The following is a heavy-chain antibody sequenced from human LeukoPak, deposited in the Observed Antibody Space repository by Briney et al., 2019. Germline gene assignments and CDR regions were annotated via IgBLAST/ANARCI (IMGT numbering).Heavy chain of an antibody. CDR3: AKDLNVWSGYWGYYMDV. CDR1: GFTFSSYA. D-gene: IGHD3-3*01. CDR2: ISGSGGST. Sequence: GGSLRLSCAASGFTFSSYAMSWVRQAPGKGLEWVSAISGSGGSTHYADSVKGRFTISRDNSKNTLYLQMNSLRAEDTAVYYCAKDLNVWSGYWGYYMDVWGKGTTVTVSS. J-gene: IGHJ6*03. V-gene: IGHV3-23*01.